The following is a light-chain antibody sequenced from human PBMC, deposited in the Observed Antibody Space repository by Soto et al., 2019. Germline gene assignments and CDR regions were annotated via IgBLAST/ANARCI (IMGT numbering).Light chain of an antibody. CDR2: DAS. CDR3: QQRSNGPLFT. CDR1: QSVGSN. J-gene: IGKJ3*01. Sequence: DIVLTQSPATLSLSPGERATLSCRASQSVGSNLAWYQQKPGQAPRLLIYDASNRATGIPVRFSGTGSGTDFTLTISSLEPEDFAVYYCQQRSNGPLFTFGPGTKVDIK. V-gene: IGKV3-11*01.